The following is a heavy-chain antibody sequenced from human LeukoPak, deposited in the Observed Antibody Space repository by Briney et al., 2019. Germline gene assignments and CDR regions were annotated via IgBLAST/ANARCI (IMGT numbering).Heavy chain of an antibody. CDR3: ARDMALRDSDVLRVPDY. V-gene: IGHV3-23*01. CDR1: GFTFSYYA. D-gene: IGHD1-26*01. Sequence: QPGGSLRLSCAASGFTFSYYAMSWVRQAPGEGLEWVSGITGTDGSTYYADSVKGRFTISRDNSKSTLYLQMNSLRAEDTAVYYCARDMALRDSDVLRVPDYWGQGTLVTVSS. J-gene: IGHJ4*02. CDR2: ITGTDGST.